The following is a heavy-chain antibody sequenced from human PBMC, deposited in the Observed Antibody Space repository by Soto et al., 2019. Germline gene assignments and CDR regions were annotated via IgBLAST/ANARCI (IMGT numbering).Heavy chain of an antibody. CDR2: INPNSGGT. D-gene: IGHD3-16*01. Sequence: ASVKVSGKASGYTFTGYYMHWVRQAPGQGLEWMGWINPNSGGTNYAQKFQGWVTMTRDTSISTAYMELSRLRSDDTAVYYCARTVGDYYYYGMDVWGQGTTVTVSS. CDR1: GYTFTGYY. J-gene: IGHJ6*02. CDR3: ARTVGDYYYYGMDV. V-gene: IGHV1-2*04.